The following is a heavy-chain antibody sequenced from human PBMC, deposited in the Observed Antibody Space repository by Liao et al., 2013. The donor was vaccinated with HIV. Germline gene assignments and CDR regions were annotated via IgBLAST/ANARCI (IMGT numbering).Heavy chain of an antibody. CDR2: IYTQWEH. CDR1: GGSINNHY. Sequence: QMQLQESGPGLVKPSETLSLTCAVSGGSINNHYWNWIRQPAGRGLEWIGRIYTQWEHQLQPLLKSRVTMSVDTSKNQXSLKLTSVTAADTAVYYCAARITISGVAIPHALDVWGQGTMVAVSS. CDR3: AARITISGVAIPHALDV. D-gene: IGHD3-3*01. V-gene: IGHV4-4*07. J-gene: IGHJ3*01.